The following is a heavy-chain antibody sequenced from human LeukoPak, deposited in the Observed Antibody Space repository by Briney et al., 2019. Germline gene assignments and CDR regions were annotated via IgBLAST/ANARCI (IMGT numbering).Heavy chain of an antibody. CDR2: IYYSGST. Sequence: SETLSLTCTVSGGSISSYYWSWIRQPPGKGLEWIGYIYYSGSTNYNPSLKSRVTISVDTSKNQFSLKLSSVTAADTAVYYCARGLGGYKFGYWGQGTLVTVSS. V-gene: IGHV4-59*08. J-gene: IGHJ4*02. D-gene: IGHD5-24*01. CDR1: GGSISSYY. CDR3: ARGLGGYKFGY.